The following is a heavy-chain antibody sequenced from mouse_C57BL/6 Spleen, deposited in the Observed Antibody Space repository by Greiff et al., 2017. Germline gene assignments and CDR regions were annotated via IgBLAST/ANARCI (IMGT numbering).Heavy chain of an antibody. Sequence: VQLQQSGAELVKPGASVTLSCKASGYTFTGYWMHWVKQRPGRGLEWIGRIDPDSGGTKYNEKFKSKATLTADKSSTTAYMQLSSLTSEDSAVYYGDSGGSDWYFDVWGTGTTVTVSS. J-gene: IGHJ1*03. CDR1: GYTFTGYW. V-gene: IGHV1-72*01. CDR2: IDPDSGGT. CDR3: DSGGSDWYFDV. D-gene: IGHD3-1*01.